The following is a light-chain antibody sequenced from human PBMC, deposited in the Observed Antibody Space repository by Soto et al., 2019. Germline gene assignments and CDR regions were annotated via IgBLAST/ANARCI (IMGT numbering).Light chain of an antibody. CDR2: GAS. CDR3: QKYGSSRT. V-gene: IGKV3-20*01. CDR1: QSVSSSY. J-gene: IGKJ1*01. Sequence: ENVLTQSPGTLSFSPGGKATPSCRASQSVSSSYFAWYQQKPGQAPGLFIYGASSRATGIPDGFSGSGSGKDFTLTISRLEPEDFALYYCQKYGSSRTFGQGTKVDI.